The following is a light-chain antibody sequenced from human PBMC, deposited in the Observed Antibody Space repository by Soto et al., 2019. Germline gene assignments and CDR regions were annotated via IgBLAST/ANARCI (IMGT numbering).Light chain of an antibody. CDR2: DVS. CDR1: SSDVGGYNY. V-gene: IGLV2-14*03. J-gene: IGLJ1*01. CDR3: SSYTGSGTFV. Sequence: QSALTQPASVSGSPGQSITISCSGTSSDVGGYNYVSWYQQHPGKAPRLILYDVSNRPSGVSHRFSGSKSGNTASLTISWRLAEDDADDYCSSYTGSGTFVFGTGTKLTVL.